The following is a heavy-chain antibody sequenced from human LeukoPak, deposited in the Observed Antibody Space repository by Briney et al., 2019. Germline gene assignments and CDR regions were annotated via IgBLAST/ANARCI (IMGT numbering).Heavy chain of an antibody. CDR2: IYYSGST. CDR3: ARAGGSVYWYFDL. J-gene: IGHJ2*01. V-gene: IGHV4-39*07. CDR1: GGSISSSSHY. Sequence: SETLSLICTVSGGSISSSSHYWGWIRQPPGKGLEWIGSIYYSGSTYYNPSLKSRVTMSVDTSKNQFSLKLTSVTAADTAVYYCARAGGSVYWYFDLWGRGTLVTVSS.